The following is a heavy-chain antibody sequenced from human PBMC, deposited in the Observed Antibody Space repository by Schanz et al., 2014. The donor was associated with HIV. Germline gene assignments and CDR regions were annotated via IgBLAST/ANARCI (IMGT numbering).Heavy chain of an antibody. Sequence: EVQLLESGGGLVQPGGSLRLSCAASGFTFSTYAMNWVRQAPGEGLEWVSSITDDGGRTDYADSVKGRFIISRDNSKNTLYLQMSDLKDEDTAVYYCAKDLRHTSXPFDYRGQGTLVTVSS. D-gene: IGHD3-16*02. V-gene: IGHV3-23*01. J-gene: IGHJ4*02. CDR3: AKDLRHTSXPFDY. CDR2: ITDDGGRT. CDR1: GFTFSTYA.